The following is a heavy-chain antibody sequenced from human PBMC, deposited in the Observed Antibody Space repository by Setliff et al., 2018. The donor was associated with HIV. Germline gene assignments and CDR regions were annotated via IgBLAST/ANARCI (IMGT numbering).Heavy chain of an antibody. CDR1: GYSISSGYY. V-gene: IGHV4-38-2*01. J-gene: IGHJ4*02. CDR2: IYHSEST. D-gene: IGHD6-19*01. Sequence: PSETLSLTCAVSGYSISSGYYWGWIRQPPGKGLEWIGSIYHSESTYYNPSLKSRVTISVDTSKNQFSLKLSSVTAADTAVYYCARLPYSSGWYLSPDYWGQGTLVTVS. CDR3: ARLPYSSGWYLSPDY.